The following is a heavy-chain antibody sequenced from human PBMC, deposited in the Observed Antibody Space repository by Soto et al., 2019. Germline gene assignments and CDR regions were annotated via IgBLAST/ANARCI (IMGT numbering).Heavy chain of an antibody. J-gene: IGHJ6*02. CDR2: FDPEDGET. D-gene: IGHD3-3*01. CDR3: ATDRGIWSGYRYYYYGMDV. CDR1: GYTLTELS. Sequence: GASVKVSCKVSGYTLTELSMHWVRQAPGKGLEWMGGFDPEDGETIYAQKFQGRVTMTEDTSTDTAYMELSSLRSEDTAVYYCATDRGIWSGYRYYYYGMDVWGQGTTVTVSS. V-gene: IGHV1-24*01.